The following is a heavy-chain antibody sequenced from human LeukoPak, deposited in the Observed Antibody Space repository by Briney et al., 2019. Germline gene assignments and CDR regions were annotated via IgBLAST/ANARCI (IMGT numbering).Heavy chain of an antibody. J-gene: IGHJ5*02. CDR1: GYTLTELS. CDR2: ISAYNGNT. V-gene: IGHV1-18*01. Sequence: ASVKVSCKVSGYTLTELSIHWVRQAPGQGLEWMGWISAYNGNTNYAQKLQGRVTMTTDTSTSTAYMELRSLRSDDTAVYYCARDYDILTGYASWFDPWGQGTLVTVSS. D-gene: IGHD3-9*01. CDR3: ARDYDILTGYASWFDP.